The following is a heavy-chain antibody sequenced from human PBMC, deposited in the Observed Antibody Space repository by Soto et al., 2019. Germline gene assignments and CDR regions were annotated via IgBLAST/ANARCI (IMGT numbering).Heavy chain of an antibody. D-gene: IGHD6-13*01. CDR2: IYSNGNT. Sequence: SETLSLTCSVSGVSIDGYFCSWLRQPPGKALEWIGYIYSNGNTKYNPSLKSRATISIDTSENQFSLNLTSVTAADTAVYYCARAAAGYYYYGMDVWGQGTTVTVSS. CDR3: ARAAAGYYYYGMDV. V-gene: IGHV4-59*01. CDR1: GVSIDGYF. J-gene: IGHJ6*02.